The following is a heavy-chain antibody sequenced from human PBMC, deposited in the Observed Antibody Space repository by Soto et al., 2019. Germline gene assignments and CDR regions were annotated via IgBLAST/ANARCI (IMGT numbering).Heavy chain of an antibody. V-gene: IGHV1-18*01. CDR1: GYTFTSYG. Sequence: ASVKVSCKASGYTFTSYGISWVRQAPGQGLEWMGWISAYNGNTNYAQKLQGRVTMTTDTSTSTAYMELRSLRSDDTAAYYCARDAYYDILTGYGHYYYGMDVWGQGTTVTVSS. CDR2: ISAYNGNT. J-gene: IGHJ6*02. CDR3: ARDAYYDILTGYGHYYYGMDV. D-gene: IGHD3-9*01.